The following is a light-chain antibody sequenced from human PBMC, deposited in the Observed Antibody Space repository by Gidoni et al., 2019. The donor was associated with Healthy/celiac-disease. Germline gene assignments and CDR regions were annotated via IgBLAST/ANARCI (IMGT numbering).Light chain of an antibody. CDR3: SSYTSRSTVV. CDR2: DVS. J-gene: IGLJ2*01. V-gene: IGLV2-14*03. Sequence: QSALTQPASVSGSPGQSITISCNGTSSDVGGYNYVSWYQQNPGKAPKLMIYDVSNGPSGVANRFSGSKSGNTASLTISGLQAEDEADYYCSSYTSRSTVVFGGGTKLTVL. CDR1: SSDVGGYNY.